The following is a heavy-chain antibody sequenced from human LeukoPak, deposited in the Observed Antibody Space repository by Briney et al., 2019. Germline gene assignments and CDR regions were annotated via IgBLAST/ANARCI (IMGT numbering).Heavy chain of an antibody. Sequence: PSETLSLTCAVSGYSISSGHYWGWIRQPPGKALEWIGSMYHSGSTYYNPSLKSRVTISVDTSKNQFSLKLSSVTAADTAVYYCARLRWLQSIDYWGQGTLVTVSS. D-gene: IGHD5-24*01. CDR2: MYHSGST. CDR1: GYSISSGHY. J-gene: IGHJ4*02. V-gene: IGHV4-38-2*01. CDR3: ARLRWLQSIDY.